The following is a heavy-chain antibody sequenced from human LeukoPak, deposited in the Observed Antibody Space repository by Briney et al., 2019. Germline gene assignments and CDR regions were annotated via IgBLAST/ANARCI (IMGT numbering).Heavy chain of an antibody. Sequence: PGGSLRLSCTASGFTFINYSMNWVRQAPGKGLEWVSSISTNSAFIYYADSVRGRFTISRDNSKNTLYLQMNSLRAEDTAVYYCAKASAMIVVVSKHFDYWGQGTLVTVSS. D-gene: IGHD3-22*01. CDR1: GFTFINYS. CDR2: ISTNSAFI. V-gene: IGHV3-21*04. CDR3: AKASAMIVVVSKHFDY. J-gene: IGHJ4*02.